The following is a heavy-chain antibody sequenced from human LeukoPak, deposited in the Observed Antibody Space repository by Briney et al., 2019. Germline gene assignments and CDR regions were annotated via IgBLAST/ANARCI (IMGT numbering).Heavy chain of an antibody. J-gene: IGHJ6*03. Sequence: GGSLRLSCASSGFTFSDHHMSWIRQAPGKGLEWVSVIYSGGTTYYADSVKGRFTISRDNSKNTLSLQMNNLRAEDTAVYYCARDGYGNNYMDVWGKGTTVTVSS. CDR2: IYSGGTT. CDR1: GFTFSDHH. D-gene: IGHD1/OR15-1a*01. CDR3: ARDGYGNNYMDV. V-gene: IGHV3-53*01.